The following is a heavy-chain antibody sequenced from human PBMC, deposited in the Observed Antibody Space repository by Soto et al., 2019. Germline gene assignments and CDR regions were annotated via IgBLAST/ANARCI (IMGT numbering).Heavy chain of an antibody. CDR1: GYTFTSYA. CDR2: INAGNGNT. CDR3: ARDRSNSYLFDY. Sequence: VKVSCKASGYTFTSYAMHWVRQAPGQRLEWMGWINAGNGNTKYSQKFQGRVTITRDTSASTAHMELSSLRSEDTAVYYCARDRSNSYLFDYWGQGTLVTVSS. D-gene: IGHD5-18*01. V-gene: IGHV1-3*01. J-gene: IGHJ4*02.